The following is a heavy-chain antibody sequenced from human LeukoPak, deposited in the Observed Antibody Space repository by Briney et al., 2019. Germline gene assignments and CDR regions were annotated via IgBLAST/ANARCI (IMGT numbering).Heavy chain of an antibody. CDR1: GYSISSAYY. CDR3: ARVNTVMATFDY. D-gene: IGHD4-11*01. J-gene: IGHJ4*02. Sequence: PSETLSLTCTVSGYSISSAYYGGWIRQPPGKGLEWIATISHSGSTYYNPSLKSRATISADTSQNQHSLKLSSVTAADTAVYYCARVNTVMATFDYWGQGTPVTVSS. CDR2: ISHSGST. V-gene: IGHV4-38-2*02.